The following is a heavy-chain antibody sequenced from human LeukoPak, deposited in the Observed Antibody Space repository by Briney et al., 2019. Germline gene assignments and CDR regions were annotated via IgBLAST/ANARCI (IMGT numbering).Heavy chain of an antibody. J-gene: IGHJ3*02. Sequence: SVKVSCKASGGTFSSYAISWVRQAPGQGLERMGGIIPIFGTANYAQKFQGRVTITADESTSTAYMELSSLRSEDTAVYYCARGGRSGYYYDSSGHKAFDIWGHGTMVTVSS. D-gene: IGHD3-22*01. V-gene: IGHV1-69*13. CDR3: ARGGRSGYYYDSSGHKAFDI. CDR1: GGTFSSYA. CDR2: IIPIFGTA.